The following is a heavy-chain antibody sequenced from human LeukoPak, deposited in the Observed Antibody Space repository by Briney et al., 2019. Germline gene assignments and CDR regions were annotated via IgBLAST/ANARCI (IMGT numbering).Heavy chain of an antibody. D-gene: IGHD4-23*01. V-gene: IGHV4-31*03. CDR2: IYYSGST. Sequence: SETLSLTCTVSGGSISSGGYYWSWIRQHPGKGLEWIGYIYYSGSTYYNPSLKSRVTISVDTSKNQFSLKLSSVTAADTAVYYCARGRPHGNDYWGQGTLVTVSS. J-gene: IGHJ4*02. CDR3: ARGRPHGNDY. CDR1: GGSISSGGYY.